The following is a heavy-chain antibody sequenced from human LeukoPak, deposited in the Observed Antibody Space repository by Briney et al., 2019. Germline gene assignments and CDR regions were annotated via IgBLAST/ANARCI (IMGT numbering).Heavy chain of an antibody. Sequence: SETLSLTCTVSGYSISSTYYWGWIRQPPGKGLEWIGSIDHSGSTYYNPSLKSRVTISVDTSKNQFSLKVSSVTAADTAVYYCASLASGSQTAFDIWGQGTMVTVSS. CDR1: GYSISSTYY. D-gene: IGHD5-12*01. J-gene: IGHJ3*02. V-gene: IGHV4-38-2*02. CDR2: IDHSGST. CDR3: ASLASGSQTAFDI.